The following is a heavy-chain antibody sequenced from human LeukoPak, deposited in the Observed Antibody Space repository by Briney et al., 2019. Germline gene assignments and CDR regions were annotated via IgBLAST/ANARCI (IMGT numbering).Heavy chain of an antibody. CDR1: GGFNSRGTYY. V-gene: IGHV4-39*02. J-gene: IGHJ4*02. Sequence: SETLSLTCTVSGGFNSRGTYYWGWIRQPPGKGLEWIGVIYHSGSTYYNPSLKTRVTISVDTSKNHFSLRLSSVAAAYTAVYYCASRSDDNSLFYFDYWGQGTLVTVSS. CDR3: ASRSDDNSLFYFDY. CDR2: IYHSGST. D-gene: IGHD3-22*01.